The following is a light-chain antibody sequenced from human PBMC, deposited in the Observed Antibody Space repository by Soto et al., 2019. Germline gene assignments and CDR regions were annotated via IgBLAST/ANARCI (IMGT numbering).Light chain of an antibody. J-gene: IGKJ1*01. CDR2: AAS. CDR3: QQSYSTPPVT. Sequence: DIQMTQSPSSLSASVGDRVTITCRASQSISSYLNWYQQKPGKAPKLLIYAASSLQSGVPSRFSGSGSGTDFTLTISSLQPDNFATYYCQQSYSTPPVTFGQGTKVDIK. CDR1: QSISSY. V-gene: IGKV1-39*01.